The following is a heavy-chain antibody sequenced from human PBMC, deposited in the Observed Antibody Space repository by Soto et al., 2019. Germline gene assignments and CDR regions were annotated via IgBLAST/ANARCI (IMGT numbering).Heavy chain of an antibody. V-gene: IGHV3-23*01. CDR3: AKDXRRGVYYDSSGYPAFDY. J-gene: IGHJ4*02. Sequence: PGGSLRLSCAASGFTFSSYAMSWFRQAPGKGLEWVSAVSGSGGSTYYADSVKGRFTISRDNSKNTLYLQMNSLRAEDTAVYYCAKDXRRGVYYDSSGYPAFDYWGQGTLVTVS. CDR1: GFTFSSYA. CDR2: VSGSGGST. D-gene: IGHD3-22*01.